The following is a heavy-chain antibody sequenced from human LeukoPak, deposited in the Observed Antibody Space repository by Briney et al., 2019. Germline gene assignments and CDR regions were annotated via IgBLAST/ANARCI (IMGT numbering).Heavy chain of an antibody. CDR1: GYTFTGYY. Sequence: GASVKVSCKASGYTFTGYYMHWVRQAPGHGLEWMGRINPNSGGTNYARKFQGRVTMTRDTSISTAYMELSRLRADDTAVYYCARGYYDSSGYYGVIDAFDIWGQGTMVTVSS. V-gene: IGHV1-2*06. CDR2: INPNSGGT. D-gene: IGHD3-22*01. J-gene: IGHJ3*02. CDR3: ARGYYDSSGYYGVIDAFDI.